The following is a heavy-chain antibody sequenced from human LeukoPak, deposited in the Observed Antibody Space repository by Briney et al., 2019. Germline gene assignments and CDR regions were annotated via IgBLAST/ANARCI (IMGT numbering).Heavy chain of an antibody. J-gene: IGHJ4*02. CDR1: GFTFSDYY. V-gene: IGHV3-11*01. CDR3: ARLLRYFDWSIPIDY. Sequence: PGGSLRLSCAASGFTFSDYYMSWIRQAPGKGLEWVSYISSSGSTVYYADSVKGRFAISRDNPKNSLYLQMNSLRAEDTAVYYCARLLRYFDWSIPIDYWGQGTLVTVSS. CDR2: ISSSGSTV. D-gene: IGHD3-9*01.